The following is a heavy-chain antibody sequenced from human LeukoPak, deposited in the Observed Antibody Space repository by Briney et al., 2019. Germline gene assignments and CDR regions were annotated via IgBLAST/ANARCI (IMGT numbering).Heavy chain of an antibody. Sequence: RGSLRLSCAASGFTFSDNYMSWIRQAPGKGLEWISYISGSSTYTNYADSVKGRFTISRDNAKNSLYLQMNSLRAEDTAVYYCARDRAVEIPADGHEFDYWGQGTLVTVSS. D-gene: IGHD6-13*01. J-gene: IGHJ4*02. CDR3: ARDRAVEIPADGHEFDY. V-gene: IGHV3-11*05. CDR1: GFTFSDNY. CDR2: ISGSSTYT.